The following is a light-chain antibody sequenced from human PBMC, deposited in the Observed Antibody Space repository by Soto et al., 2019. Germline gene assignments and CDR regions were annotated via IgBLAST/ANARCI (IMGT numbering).Light chain of an antibody. V-gene: IGKV3-15*01. CDR2: DAS. CDR3: QQYNNWPPIT. J-gene: IGKJ5*01. Sequence: EIVLTQSPATLSLSPGEGATLSCRASQSVSSSLAWYQQKPGQAPRLLIYDASNRATGIPARFSGSGSGTEFTLTISSLQSEDFAVYYCQQYNNWPPITFGQGTRLEIK. CDR1: QSVSSS.